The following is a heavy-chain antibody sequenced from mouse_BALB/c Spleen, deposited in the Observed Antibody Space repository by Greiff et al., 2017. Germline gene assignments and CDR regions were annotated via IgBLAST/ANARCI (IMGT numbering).Heavy chain of an antibody. V-gene: IGHV5-9-3*01. Sequence: EVMLVESGGGLVKPGGSLKLSCAASGFTFSSYAMSWVRQTPEKRLEWVATISSGGSYTYYPDSVKGRFTISRDNAKNTLYLQMSSLRSEDTAMYYCARQDGNYGTAMDYWGQGTSVTVSS. CDR3: ARQDGNYGTAMDY. J-gene: IGHJ4*01. CDR1: GFTFSSYA. CDR2: ISSGGSYT. D-gene: IGHD2-1*01.